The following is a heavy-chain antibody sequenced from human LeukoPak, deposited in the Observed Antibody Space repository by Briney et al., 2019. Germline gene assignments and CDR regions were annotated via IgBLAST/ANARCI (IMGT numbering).Heavy chain of an antibody. CDR3: ARDYYDSSGYLRDY. J-gene: IGHJ4*02. CDR1: GCTFTSYG. Sequence: ASVKVSCKASGCTFTSYGISWVRQAPGQGLEWMGWISAYNGNTNYAQKLQGRITMTTDTSTSTAYMDLRSLRSDGTAVYYCARDYYDSSGYLRDYWGQGTLVTVSS. D-gene: IGHD3-22*01. V-gene: IGHV1-18*01. CDR2: ISAYNGNT.